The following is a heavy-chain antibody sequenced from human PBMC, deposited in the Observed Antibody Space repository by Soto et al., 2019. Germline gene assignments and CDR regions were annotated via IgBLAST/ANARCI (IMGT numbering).Heavy chain of an antibody. D-gene: IGHD3-10*01. CDR3: ARGLILWFGELSRRGGYYYYMDV. V-gene: IGHV4-34*01. CDR1: GGSFSGYQ. J-gene: IGHJ6*03. CDR2: INDSGNI. Sequence: ASETLSLTCAVYGGSFSGYQWTWIRQTPGKGLEWIGEINDSGNINYNPSLKSRVTILVDTAKKQIFLKLSSVTAADTAVYYCARGLILWFGELSRRGGYYYYMDVWGKGTTVTVSS.